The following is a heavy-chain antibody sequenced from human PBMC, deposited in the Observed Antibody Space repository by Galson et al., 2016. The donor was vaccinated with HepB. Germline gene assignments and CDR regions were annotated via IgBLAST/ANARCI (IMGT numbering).Heavy chain of an antibody. CDR3: ARYSDSWAPFDY. CDR1: GFTFSSYA. V-gene: IGHV3-23*01. J-gene: IGHJ4*02. CDR2: ISGSGANT. Sequence: LRLSCAASGFTFSSYAMTWVRQAPGKGLEWVSGISGSGANTYYANAVKGRFTISRDNSNKTLYLQVNSLRAEDTALYFCARYSDSWAPFDYWGQGSLVTVSS. D-gene: IGHD6-13*01.